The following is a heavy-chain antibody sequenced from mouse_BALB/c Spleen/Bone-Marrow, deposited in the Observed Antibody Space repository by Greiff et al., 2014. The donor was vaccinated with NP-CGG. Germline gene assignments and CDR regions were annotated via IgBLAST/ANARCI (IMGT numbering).Heavy chain of an antibody. Sequence: QVHVKQSGAELVKPGASVKLSCKASGYSFTNYYMYWVKRRPGQGLEWIGEINPSNGGTNFNEKFKSKATLTVDKSSSTAYMQLSSLTSEDSAVYYCTRSNYGYWYFDVWGAGTTVTVSS. CDR3: TRSNYGYWYFDV. CDR2: INPSNGGT. V-gene: IGHV1S81*02. CDR1: GYSFTNYY. J-gene: IGHJ1*01. D-gene: IGHD1-1*01.